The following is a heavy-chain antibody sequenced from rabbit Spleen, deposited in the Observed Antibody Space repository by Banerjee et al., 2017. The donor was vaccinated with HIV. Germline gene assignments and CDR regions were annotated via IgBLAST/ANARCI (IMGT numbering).Heavy chain of an antibody. CDR2: ISTGSGGST. V-gene: IGHV1S45*01. J-gene: IGHJ6*01. Sequence: EQLEESGGGLVKPGASLTLTCTASGFSFNRNYWISWVRQAPGKGLEWIASISTGSGGSTYYASWAKGRFTGSKTSSTTVTLQMTSLTAADTATYFCASSRAYYGRLWGPGTLVTVS. D-gene: IGHD2-1*01. CDR3: ASSRAYYGRL. CDR1: GFSFNRNYW.